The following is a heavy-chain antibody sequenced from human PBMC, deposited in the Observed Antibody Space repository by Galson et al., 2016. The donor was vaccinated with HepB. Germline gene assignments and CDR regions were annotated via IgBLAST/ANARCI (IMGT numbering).Heavy chain of an antibody. Sequence: SLRLSCAASEFTFSTYAIHWVRQAPGKGLEWVAVISYDGSNKYFADSVKGRFTISRDNSENTPYLQMNSLRAEDTAVYYCARVGYNYGSGSYYNGDDWYFDLWGRGTLVIVSS. CDR3: ARVGYNYGSGSYYNGDDWYFDL. CDR2: ISYDGSNK. V-gene: IGHV3-30*04. CDR1: EFTFSTYA. J-gene: IGHJ2*01. D-gene: IGHD3-10*01.